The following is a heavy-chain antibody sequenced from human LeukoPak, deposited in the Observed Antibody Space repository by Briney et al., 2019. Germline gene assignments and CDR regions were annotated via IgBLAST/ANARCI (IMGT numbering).Heavy chain of an antibody. D-gene: IGHD3-22*01. CDR2: ISSSSSTI. V-gene: IGHV3-48*02. CDR3: ARNWDYYDSSGPNWFDP. J-gene: IGHJ5*02. Sequence: QSGGSLRLSCAASGFTFSSYSMNWVRQAPGKGLEWVSYISSSSSTIYYADSVKGRFTISRDNAKNSLYLQMNSLRDEDTAVYYCARNWDYYDSSGPNWFDPWGQGTLVTVSS. CDR1: GFTFSSYS.